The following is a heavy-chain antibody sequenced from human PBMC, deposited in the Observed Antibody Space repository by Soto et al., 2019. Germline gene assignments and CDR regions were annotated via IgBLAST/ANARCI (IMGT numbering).Heavy chain of an antibody. CDR1: GGSINTHNLF. Sequence: QLQLQESGPGLVGPSETLSLSCTVSGGSINTHNLFWAWIRQAPGTGLEWIATVHYSGNAYYNPSLXXRXTISRDTSKNRVSLELTSVTAADTAVYYCARMNVTLDFWGQGTLVTVSS. V-gene: IGHV4-39*01. D-gene: IGHD2-21*02. CDR3: ARMNVTLDF. J-gene: IGHJ4*02. CDR2: VHYSGNA.